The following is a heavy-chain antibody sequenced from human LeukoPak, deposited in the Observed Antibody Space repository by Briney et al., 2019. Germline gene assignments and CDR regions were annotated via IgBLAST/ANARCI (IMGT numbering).Heavy chain of an antibody. CDR3: AKAFSYYYGSGSSIDY. CDR2: INWNGGST. D-gene: IGHD3-10*01. Sequence: GGSLRLSCAASGFTFDDYGMSWVRQAPGKGLEWVSGINWNGGSTGYADSVKGRFTISRDNAKNSLYLQMNSLRAEDTALYYCAKAFSYYYGSGSSIDYWGQGTLVTVSS. V-gene: IGHV3-20*04. J-gene: IGHJ4*02. CDR1: GFTFDDYG.